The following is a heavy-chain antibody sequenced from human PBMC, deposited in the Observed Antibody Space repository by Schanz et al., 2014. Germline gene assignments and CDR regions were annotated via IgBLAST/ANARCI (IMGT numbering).Heavy chain of an antibody. CDR1: GGTFSTYT. V-gene: IGHV1-69*02. CDR3: ASAGPGYSSSWDFDY. D-gene: IGHD6-13*01. Sequence: QVQLVQSGAEVKKPGSSVKVSCTASGGTFSTYTISWVRQAPGQGLEWMGRIIPILGIANYAQKCQGRVTSTADKSTFTAYMDGSSLRSEDTAVYYGASAGPGYSSSWDFDYWGQGTLVTVSS. CDR2: IIPILGIA. J-gene: IGHJ4*02.